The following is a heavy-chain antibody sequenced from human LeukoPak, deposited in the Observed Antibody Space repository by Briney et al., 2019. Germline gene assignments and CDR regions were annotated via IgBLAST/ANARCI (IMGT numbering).Heavy chain of an antibody. J-gene: IGHJ4*02. CDR3: TAEKNGSPHY. CDR2: IYYTGST. Sequence: PSETLSLTCTVSKGSVSSSTYYWSWVRQPPGKGLEWIASIYYTGSTYYNPSLKSRVTISVDMSKNEFFLTITSVTAADTAVYFCTAEKNGSPHYWGQGTQVTVSS. CDR1: KGSVSSSTYY. V-gene: IGHV4-39*07. D-gene: IGHD2-8*01.